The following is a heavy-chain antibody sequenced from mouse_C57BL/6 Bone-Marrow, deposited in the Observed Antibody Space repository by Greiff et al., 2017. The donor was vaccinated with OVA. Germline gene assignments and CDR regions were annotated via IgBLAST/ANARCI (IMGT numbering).Heavy chain of an antibody. CDR3: AREAQAAFAY. Sequence: VQLQQSGAELMKPGASVKLSCKASGYTFTGYWIEWVKQRPGHGLEWIGEILPGGGHTNYNEKFKGKATFTADTSSNTAYMQLSSLTTEDASIYDCAREAQAAFAYWGQGTLVTVSA. CDR1: GYTFTGYW. J-gene: IGHJ3*01. CDR2: ILPGGGHT. D-gene: IGHD3-2*02. V-gene: IGHV1-9*01.